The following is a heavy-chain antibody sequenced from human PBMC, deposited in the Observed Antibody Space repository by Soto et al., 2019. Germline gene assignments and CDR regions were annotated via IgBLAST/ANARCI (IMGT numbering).Heavy chain of an antibody. Sequence: GASVKVSCKASGYTFTTYSMHWVRQAPGQRLEWMGWSNAGTGNTKYSQKFQGRVIITWDTSATTAYMELSSLRSGDTAVYYCARAPGQQGFHFDYWGQGSQVTVSS. CDR3: ARAPGQQGFHFDY. CDR1: GYTFTTYS. J-gene: IGHJ4*02. V-gene: IGHV1-3*01. CDR2: SNAGTGNT. D-gene: IGHD6-13*01.